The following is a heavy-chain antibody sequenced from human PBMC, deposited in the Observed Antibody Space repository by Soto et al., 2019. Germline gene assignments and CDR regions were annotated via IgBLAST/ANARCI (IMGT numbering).Heavy chain of an antibody. CDR2: IYKSATT. CDR3: ARGRYCLTGRCFPNWFDS. CDR1: GDSISNLDYF. D-gene: IGHD7-27*01. J-gene: IGHJ5*01. Sequence: SETLPLTCSVSGDSISNLDYFWAWIRQPPGQALEYIGYIYKSATTYYNPSFESRVAISVDTSKSQFSLNVTSVTAADTAVYFCARGRYCLTGRCFPNWFDSWGQGALVTVSS. V-gene: IGHV4-30-4*01.